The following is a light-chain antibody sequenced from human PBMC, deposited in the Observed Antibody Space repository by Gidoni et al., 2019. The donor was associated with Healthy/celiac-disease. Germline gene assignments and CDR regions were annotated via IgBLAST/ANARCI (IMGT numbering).Light chain of an antibody. J-gene: IGLJ1*01. CDR3: QSADSSAPYV. CDR2: KDS. V-gene: IGLV3-25*03. Sequence: YELTQPPSVAVAPGQPARSTCSGDALPKQYAYWYQQTQGQAPVLVLYKDSERPSGIPERFSGSSSGTTVTLTISGVPAEDEADYYCQSADSSAPYVFGTGTKVTVL. CDR1: ALPKQY.